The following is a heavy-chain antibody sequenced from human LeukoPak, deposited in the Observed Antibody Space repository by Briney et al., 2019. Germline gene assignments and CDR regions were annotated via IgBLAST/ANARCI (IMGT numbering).Heavy chain of an antibody. J-gene: IGHJ6*03. Sequence: SSETLSLTCTVSGGSISSYYWSWIRQPPGKGLEWIGYIYYSGSTYYNPSLRSRVTISVDTSKNQFSLKLSSVTAADTAVYYCARSSEGRYYYDSSGFSYYYYYMDVWGKGTTVTISS. D-gene: IGHD3-22*01. V-gene: IGHV4-59*01. CDR3: ARSSEGRYYYDSSGFSYYYYYMDV. CDR2: IYYSGST. CDR1: GGSISSYY.